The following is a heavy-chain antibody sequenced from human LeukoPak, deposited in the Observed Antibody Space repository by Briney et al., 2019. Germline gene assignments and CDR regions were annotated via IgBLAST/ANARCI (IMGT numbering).Heavy chain of an antibody. D-gene: IGHD6-13*01. CDR2: IIPIFGTA. V-gene: IGHV1-69*13. Sequence: SVKVSCKASGGTFNSYAISWVRQAPGQGLEWMGGIIPIFGTANYAQKFQGRVTITADESTSTAYMELSSLRSEDTAVYYCAILGPGIAAADKLMIFDYWGQGTLVTVSS. J-gene: IGHJ4*02. CDR3: AILGPGIAAADKLMIFDY. CDR1: GGTFNSYA.